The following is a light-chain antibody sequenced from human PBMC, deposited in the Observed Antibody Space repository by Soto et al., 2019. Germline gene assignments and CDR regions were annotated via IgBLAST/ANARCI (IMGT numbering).Light chain of an antibody. CDR1: SSDVGGYNY. Sequence: LTQPPSASGSPGQSVTISCTGTSSDVGGYNYVSWYQQHPGKAPKLMIYEVSKRPSGVPDRFSGSKSGNTASLTVSGLQAEDEADYSCSSYAASNNFGVFGTGTKVTVL. CDR2: EVS. V-gene: IGLV2-8*01. CDR3: SSYAASNNFGV. J-gene: IGLJ1*01.